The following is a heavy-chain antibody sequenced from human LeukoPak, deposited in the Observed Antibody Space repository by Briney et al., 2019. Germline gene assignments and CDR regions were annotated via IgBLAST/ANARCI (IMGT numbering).Heavy chain of an antibody. CDR1: GLTFSGAS. V-gene: IGHV3-21*01. CDR3: ARAGGTSWADY. D-gene: IGHD6-13*01. Sequence: GGSLRLSCAASGLTFSGASMSWVRQAPGKGLEWLSSISSTSEYIFQADSVKGRFTISRANAKNSLYVQMNSRRAEERDIYYCARAGGTSWADYWGQGTLVTASS. J-gene: IGHJ4*02. CDR2: ISSTSEYI.